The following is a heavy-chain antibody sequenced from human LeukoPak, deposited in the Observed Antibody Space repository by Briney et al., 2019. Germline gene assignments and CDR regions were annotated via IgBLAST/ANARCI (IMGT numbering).Heavy chain of an antibody. V-gene: IGHV4-59*12. Sequence: SETLSLTCTVSGGSISSYYWSWIRQPPGKGLEWIGYIYYSGSTNYNPSLKSRVTISVDTSKNQFSLKLSSVTAADTAVYYCARGPHYGSGSSRWGQGTLVTVSS. CDR2: IYYSGST. J-gene: IGHJ4*02. CDR1: GGSISSYY. CDR3: ARGPHYGSGSSR. D-gene: IGHD3-10*01.